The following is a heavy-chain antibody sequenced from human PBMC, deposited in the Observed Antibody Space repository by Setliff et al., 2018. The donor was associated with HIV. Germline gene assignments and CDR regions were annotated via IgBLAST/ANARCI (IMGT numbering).Heavy chain of an antibody. V-gene: IGHV1-46*01. CDR2: INPSGGST. D-gene: IGHD3-22*01. CDR1: GYTFTSDY. CDR3: ARGMDYYDTSGYYQYYFDY. Sequence: ASVKVSCKASGYTFTSDYMHWVRQAPGQGLEWMGIINPSGGSTTYAQKFQGWITMTRDTSISTAYMELSRLRSDDTAVYYCARGMDYYDTSGYYQYYFDYWGQGTLVTVSS. J-gene: IGHJ4*02.